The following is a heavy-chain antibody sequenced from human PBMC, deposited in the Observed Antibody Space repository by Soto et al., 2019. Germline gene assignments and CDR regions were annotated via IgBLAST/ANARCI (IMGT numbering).Heavy chain of an antibody. D-gene: IGHD5-12*01. CDR1: GGSISGYY. CDR2: IYHSGTI. Sequence: SETLSLTCTVSGGSISGYYWSWMRQPPGQGLEWIGYIYHSGTIRYNPSLESRVTTSVDTSKNQFSLKLASVTAADTAVYYCARTQMATLYFDYWGQGTLVTV. J-gene: IGHJ4*02. CDR3: ARTQMATLYFDY. V-gene: IGHV4-59*01.